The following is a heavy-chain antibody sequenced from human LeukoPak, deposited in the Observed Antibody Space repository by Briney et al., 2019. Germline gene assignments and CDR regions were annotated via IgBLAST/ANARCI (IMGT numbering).Heavy chain of an antibody. Sequence: PSETLSLTCTVSGGSTSSSNYYWGWIRQPPGKGLEWIASISYSGSTYYNASVKSRVTILRDTSKNQFSLSLNSVTAADTAVYYCVRVKSGSISDSWGQGTLVTVS. CDR1: GGSTSSSNYY. J-gene: IGHJ4*02. CDR3: VRVKSGSISDS. V-gene: IGHV4-39*07. CDR2: ISYSGST. D-gene: IGHD1-26*01.